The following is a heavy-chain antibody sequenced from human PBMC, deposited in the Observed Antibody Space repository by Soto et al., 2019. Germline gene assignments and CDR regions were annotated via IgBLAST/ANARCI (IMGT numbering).Heavy chain of an antibody. CDR1: GGSISNFY. CDR2: ISYSGNT. V-gene: IGHV4-59*01. CDR3: ARAPMVLSRSYFDS. Sequence: SSETLSLTCTVSGGSISNFYWSWIRQPPGKGLEWIGYISYSGNTNYNPSPKSRVSISVDTSKNQLSLNLTSVTAADTAVYYCARAPMVLSRSYFDSWGQGTPVTVSS. D-gene: IGHD2-8*01. J-gene: IGHJ4*02.